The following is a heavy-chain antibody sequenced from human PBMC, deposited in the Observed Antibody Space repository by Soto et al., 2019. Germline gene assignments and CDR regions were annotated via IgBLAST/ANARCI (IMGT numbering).Heavy chain of an antibody. D-gene: IGHD1-26*01. J-gene: IGHJ4*02. V-gene: IGHV3-48*01. CDR1: GFTFSTYS. CDR2: ISSNSSTI. CDR3: ARDQGGQSGNFIFDN. Sequence: SLRLSCAASGFTFSTYSVNWVRQAPGKGLEWVSYISSNSSTIYCADSVKGRFTISRGNSKNMLYLQMNSLRAEDTAVYYCARDQGGQSGNFIFDNWGQGTLVTVSS.